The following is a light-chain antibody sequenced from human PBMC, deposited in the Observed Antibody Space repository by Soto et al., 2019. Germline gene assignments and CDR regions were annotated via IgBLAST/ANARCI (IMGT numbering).Light chain of an antibody. CDR1: QDIRNA. J-gene: IGKJ1*01. CDR2: AAS. CDR3: LQDYNSPRT. Sequence: AIQITQSPSSLSASVGDRVTITRRSSQDIRNAVVWFQQNPAKAPKLLIYAASTLQNGVPFRFSGSASGRDFNLTISSLQPEDFATYYCLQDYNSPRTFGQGTKVEV. V-gene: IGKV1-6*01.